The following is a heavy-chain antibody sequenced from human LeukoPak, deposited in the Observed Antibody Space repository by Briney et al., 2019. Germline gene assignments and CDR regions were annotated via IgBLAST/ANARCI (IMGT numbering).Heavy chain of an antibody. CDR3: AREARKQWLDPYYFDY. D-gene: IGHD6-19*01. J-gene: IGHJ4*02. CDR1: GFTFSSYR. CDR2: ISSSTSSRTI. Sequence: GGSLRLSCAASGFTFSSYRMNWVHQAPGKGLEWVSYISSSTSSRTIYYADSVKGRFTISRDNAKNSLYLQMNSLRDEDTAVYYCAREARKQWLDPYYFDYWGQGTLVTVSS. V-gene: IGHV3-48*02.